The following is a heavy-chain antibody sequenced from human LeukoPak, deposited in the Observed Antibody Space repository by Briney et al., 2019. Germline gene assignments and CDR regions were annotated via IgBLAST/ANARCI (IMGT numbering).Heavy chain of an antibody. CDR1: GFTFSSYW. Sequence: PGGSLRLSCAASGFTFSSYWMSWVRQAPGKGLEWVANIKQGGSEKYCVDSVKGRFTISRDNAKNSLYLQMNSLRAEDTAVYYCARDRYCSGGSCYTGFDYWGQGTLVTVSS. J-gene: IGHJ4*02. V-gene: IGHV3-7*01. D-gene: IGHD2-15*01. CDR2: IKQGGSEK. CDR3: ARDRYCSGGSCYTGFDY.